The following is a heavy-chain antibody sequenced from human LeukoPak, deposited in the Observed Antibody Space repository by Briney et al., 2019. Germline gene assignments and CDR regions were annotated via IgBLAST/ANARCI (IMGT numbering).Heavy chain of an antibody. V-gene: IGHV4-59*08. J-gene: IGHJ4*02. CDR3: ASGMVARFDY. D-gene: IGHD5-12*01. CDR1: GGSISSNY. CDR2: IHYREST. Sequence: SETLSLTCSVSGGSISSNYWNWIRQPPGKGLEWIGYIHYRESTNYNPSLKSRVTISIDTSKNQFSLKLTSVTAADTAVYYCASGMVARFDYWGQGTLVTVSS.